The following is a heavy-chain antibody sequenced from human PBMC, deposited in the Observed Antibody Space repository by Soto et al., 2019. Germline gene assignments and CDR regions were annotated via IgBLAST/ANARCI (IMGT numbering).Heavy chain of an antibody. Sequence: QVQLVQSGAEMKRPGASVKVSCKASGYSFSKHDVSWVRQAPGQGLEWLGLISPNSGRASYSEKFQGRVTMSTDTPTTTAYLELRSLRSDDTAVYYCVRQYFDFWTDYPDFDYWGQGTLVTVSS. J-gene: IGHJ4*02. CDR3: VRQYFDFWTDYPDFDY. CDR2: ISPNSGRA. D-gene: IGHD3-3*01. V-gene: IGHV1-18*04. CDR1: GYSFSKHD.